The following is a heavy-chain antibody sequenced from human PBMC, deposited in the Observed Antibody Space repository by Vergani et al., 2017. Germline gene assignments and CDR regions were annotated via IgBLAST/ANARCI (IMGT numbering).Heavy chain of an antibody. CDR3: ASKRGACRAAYCHSYDF. Sequence: QVQLQESGPGLVKPSETLSLTCTVSGDSVISTDYHWGWIRKPPGKGLEWIGSMDYSGSNSYNPSLESRISISFETPKNQFSLRLTSVTAADTAVYYCASKRGACRAAYCHSYDFWGPGTLVGVSS. CDR2: MDYSGSN. CDR1: GDSVISTDYH. J-gene: IGHJ4*01. V-gene: IGHV4-39*01. D-gene: IGHD2-15*01.